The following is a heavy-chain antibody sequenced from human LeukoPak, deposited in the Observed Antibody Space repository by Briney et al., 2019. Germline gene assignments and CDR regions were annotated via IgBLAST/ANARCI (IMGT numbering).Heavy chain of an antibody. CDR2: IESKTDGGTT. J-gene: IGHJ4*02. Sequence: GGSLRLSRAASGFTFSSYGMHWVRQAPGKGLEWVGRIESKTDGGTTDYAAPVKGRFTISRDDSTNTLYLQMNSLKSEDTAVYYCTTYGSGRKFDYWGQGILVTVSS. CDR1: GFTFSSYG. V-gene: IGHV3-15*04. CDR3: TTYGSGRKFDY. D-gene: IGHD3-10*01.